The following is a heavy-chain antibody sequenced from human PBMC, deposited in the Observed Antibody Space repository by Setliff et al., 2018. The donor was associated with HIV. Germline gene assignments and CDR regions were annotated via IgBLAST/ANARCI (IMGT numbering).Heavy chain of an antibody. D-gene: IGHD3-3*01. CDR3: AAYFDFWSGYGLRGVVPCMDV. Sequence: ASVKVSCKASGYTFTNYAMHWVRQAPGQRLEWMGWINPGNGNTKYSQEFQGRVTITRDTSQRHFSLSLASVTAADTAVYFCAAYFDFWSGYGLRGVVPCMDVWGKGTTVTVSS. V-gene: IGHV1-3*01. CDR1: GYTFTNYA. J-gene: IGHJ6*03. CDR2: INPGNGNT.